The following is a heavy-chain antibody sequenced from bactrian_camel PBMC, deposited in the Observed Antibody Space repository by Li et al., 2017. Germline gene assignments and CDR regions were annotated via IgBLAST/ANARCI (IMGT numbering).Heavy chain of an antibody. V-gene: IGHV3S53*01. J-gene: IGHJ6*01. D-gene: IGHD1*01. CDR2: ISADDTA. CDR1: GYRYTSCR. Sequence: HVQLVESGGGMAEAGGSLSLSCSVSGYRYTSCRLGWYRQVAGQEREKIAEISADDTALYSDSVKGRFTVTQDKSKNMLFLQMNNLTPDDTAVYYCAANKGLFTLYVTVSQCPDGGFGYWGQGTQVTVS. CDR3: AANKGLFTLYVTVSQCPDGGFGY.